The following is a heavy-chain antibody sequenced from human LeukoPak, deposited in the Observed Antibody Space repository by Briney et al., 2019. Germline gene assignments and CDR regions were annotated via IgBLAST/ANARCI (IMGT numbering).Heavy chain of an antibody. J-gene: IGHJ4*02. V-gene: IGHV4-59*11. Sequence: SETLSLTCTVSGGSISSHYWSWIRQPPGKGLEWIGYIYYSGSTNYNPSLKSRVTISVDTSKNQFSLKLSSVTAADTAVYYCARMSLGVRGVIASDYWGQGTLVTVSS. CDR3: ARMSLGVRGVIASDY. CDR2: IYYSGST. D-gene: IGHD3-10*01. CDR1: GGSISSHY.